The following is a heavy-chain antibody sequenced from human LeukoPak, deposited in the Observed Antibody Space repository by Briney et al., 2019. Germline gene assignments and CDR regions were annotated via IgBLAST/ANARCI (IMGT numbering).Heavy chain of an antibody. Sequence: SETLSLTCAVSGDSISNHYWNWIRQSPGKGLEWTGYVYYSGSANYNPSLRSRVTISLDTSKNHLSLKLSSVTAADTAVYYCARLGGYSDSWGQGTLVTVSS. J-gene: IGHJ4*02. CDR1: GDSISNHY. CDR2: VYYSGSA. V-gene: IGHV4-59*08. D-gene: IGHD5-12*01. CDR3: ARLGGYSDS.